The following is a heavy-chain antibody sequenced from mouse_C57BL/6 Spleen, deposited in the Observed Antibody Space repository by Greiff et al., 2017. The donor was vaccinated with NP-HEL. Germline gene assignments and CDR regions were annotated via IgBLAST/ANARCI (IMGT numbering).Heavy chain of an antibody. CDR2: IWSGGST. CDR3: ASPYDYDGGWFAY. J-gene: IGHJ3*01. V-gene: IGHV2-2*01. Sequence: VQLKESGPGLVQPSQSLSITCTVSGFSLTSYGVHWVRQSPGKGLEWLGVIWSGGSTDYNAAFISRLSISKDNSKSQVFFKMNSLQADDTAIYYCASPYDYDGGWFAYWGQGTLVTVSA. CDR1: GFSLTSYG. D-gene: IGHD2-4*01.